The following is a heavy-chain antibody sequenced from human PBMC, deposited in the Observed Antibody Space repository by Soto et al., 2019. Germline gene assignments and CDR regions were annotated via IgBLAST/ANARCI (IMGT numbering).Heavy chain of an antibody. Sequence: SETLSLTCTVSGGSISSSSYYWGWIRQPPGKGLEWIGSIYYSGSTYYNPSLKSRVTISVDTSKNQFSLKLSSVTAADTAVYYCAGGIEDEGTVFDYWGQGTLVTVSS. CDR1: GGSISSSSYY. J-gene: IGHJ4*02. D-gene: IGHD1-1*01. CDR3: AGGIEDEGTVFDY. V-gene: IGHV4-39*01. CDR2: IYYSGST.